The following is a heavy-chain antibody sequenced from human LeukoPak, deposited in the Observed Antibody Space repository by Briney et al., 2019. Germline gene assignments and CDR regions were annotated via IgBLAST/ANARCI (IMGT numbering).Heavy chain of an antibody. CDR1: GGSFSGYY. J-gene: IGHJ4*02. CDR3: ARGLKYYYDSSGYYSLDY. CDR2: INHSGST. V-gene: IGHV4-34*01. D-gene: IGHD3-22*01. Sequence: PSETLSLTCAVYGGSFSGYYWSWIRQPPGKGLEWIGEINHSGSTNYNPSLKSRVTISVDTSKNQFSLKLSSVTAADTAVYYCARGLKYYYDSSGYYSLDYWGQGTLVTVSS.